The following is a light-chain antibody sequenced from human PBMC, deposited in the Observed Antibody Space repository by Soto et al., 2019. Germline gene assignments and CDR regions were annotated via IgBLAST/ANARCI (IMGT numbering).Light chain of an antibody. J-gene: IGLJ1*01. Sequence: QSALTQPASVSGSPGQSITISCTGTSSDLDGYNYVSWYQQHPGKVPKLIIFEVTTRPSGVSNRFSGSKSGNTASLTISGLQADDEADYYCSSFTSTTTLYVFGTGTKLTVL. CDR2: EVT. CDR1: SSDLDGYNY. CDR3: SSFTSTTTLYV. V-gene: IGLV2-14*01.